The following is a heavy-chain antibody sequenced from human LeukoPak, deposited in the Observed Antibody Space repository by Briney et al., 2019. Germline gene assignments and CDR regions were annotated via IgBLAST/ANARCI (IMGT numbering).Heavy chain of an antibody. D-gene: IGHD3-10*01. Sequence: GSSVKVSCKTSGGAFSSYDISWLRQAPGQGLEWMGGITPIFGTANYAQKFQGRVTMTTETSTSTAYMELRSLRSDDTAVYYCARAFGVLGGLNWFDPWGQGTLVTVSS. CDR3: ARAFGVLGGLNWFDP. J-gene: IGHJ5*02. CDR1: GGAFSSYD. CDR2: ITPIFGTA. V-gene: IGHV1-69*05.